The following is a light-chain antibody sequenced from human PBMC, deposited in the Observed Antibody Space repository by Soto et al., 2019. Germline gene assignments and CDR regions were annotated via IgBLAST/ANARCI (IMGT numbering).Light chain of an antibody. CDR1: QSVSNN. J-gene: IGKJ1*01. Sequence: EIVMTQSPATLSVSPGERATLSCRASQSVSNNLAWYQKKPGQAPRLLIYGASTRATGIPARFSGSGSGTDFPLTISSLQSEDFAFYYCQQYNNWWTFGQGARVEIK. V-gene: IGKV3-15*01. CDR3: QQYNNWWT. CDR2: GAS.